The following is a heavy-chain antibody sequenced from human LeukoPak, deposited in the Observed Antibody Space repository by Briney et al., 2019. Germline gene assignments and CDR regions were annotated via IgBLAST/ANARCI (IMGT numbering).Heavy chain of an antibody. CDR2: IRYDGSNK. CDR3: AKDLGGSYFLIDY. V-gene: IGHV3-30*02. CDR1: GFTFSSYG. J-gene: IGHJ4*02. D-gene: IGHD1-26*01. Sequence: PGGSLRPSCAASGFTFSSYGMHWVRQAPGKGLEWVAFIRYDGSNKYYADSVKGRFTISRDNSKNTLYLQMNSLRAEDTAVYYRAKDLGGSYFLIDYWGQGTLVTVSS.